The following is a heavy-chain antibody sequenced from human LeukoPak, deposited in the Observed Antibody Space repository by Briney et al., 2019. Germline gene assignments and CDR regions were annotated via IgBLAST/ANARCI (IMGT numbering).Heavy chain of an antibody. CDR1: GYTFTGYY. Sequence: ASVKVSCKASGYTFTGYYMHWVRQARGQGLEWMGWINPNSGGTNYAQKFQGRVTMTRDTSISTAYMELSRLRSDDTAVYYCARECPGCSGGSCYEYWGQGTLVTVSS. J-gene: IGHJ4*02. D-gene: IGHD2-15*01. CDR2: INPNSGGT. CDR3: ARECPGCSGGSCYEY. V-gene: IGHV1-2*02.